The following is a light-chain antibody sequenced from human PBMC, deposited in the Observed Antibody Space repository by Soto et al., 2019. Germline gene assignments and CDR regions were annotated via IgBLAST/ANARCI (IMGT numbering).Light chain of an antibody. V-gene: IGLV1-40*01. CDR1: SSNIGAGYH. CDR2: GDS. J-gene: IGLJ1*01. Sequence: QSVLTQPPSVSGAPGQRVTISCTGSSSNIGAGYHVHWYQQLPGAAPKLLIFGDSNRPSGVPDRFSGSKSGTSASLAITGLQAEDEADYYCSSYGDSNYFVFGSGTKVTVL. CDR3: SSYGDSNYFV.